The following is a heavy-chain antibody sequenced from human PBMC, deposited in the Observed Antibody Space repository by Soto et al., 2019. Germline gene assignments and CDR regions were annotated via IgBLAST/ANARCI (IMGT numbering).Heavy chain of an antibody. D-gene: IGHD3-16*01. J-gene: IGHJ4*02. CDR2: ISSSSSTI. CDR3: ARDAYDYIWGRLDY. Sequence: GGSLRLSCAASGFTFSSYSMNWVRQAPGKELEWVSYISSSSSTIYYADSVKGRFTISRDNAKNSLYLQMNSLRAEDTAVYYCARDAYDYIWGRLDYWGQGTLVTVSS. V-gene: IGHV3-48*01. CDR1: GFTFSSYS.